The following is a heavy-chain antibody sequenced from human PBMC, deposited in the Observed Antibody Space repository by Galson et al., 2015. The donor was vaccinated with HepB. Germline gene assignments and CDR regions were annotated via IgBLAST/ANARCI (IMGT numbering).Heavy chain of an antibody. Sequence: SVKVSCKASGYTFTSYGISWVRQAPGQGLEWMGWISAYNGNTNYAQKLQGRVTMTTDTSTSTAYMELRSLRSDDTAVYYCARDRGIAAAVLGATFDYWGRGTMVTVSS. CDR2: ISAYNGNT. V-gene: IGHV1-18*01. D-gene: IGHD6-13*01. CDR1: GYTFTSYG. J-gene: IGHJ4*01. CDR3: ARDRGIAAAVLGATFDY.